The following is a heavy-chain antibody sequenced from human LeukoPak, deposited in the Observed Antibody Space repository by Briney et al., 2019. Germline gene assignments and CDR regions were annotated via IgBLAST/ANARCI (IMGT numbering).Heavy chain of an antibody. CDR3: ASVSPCQYDSRGPCRDY. Sequence: PSETLSLTCTVSGVSISGSSYYWGWIRQPPGKGLEWIGEINHSGSTNYNPSLKSRVTISVDTSKNQFSLKLSSVTAADTAVYYCASVSPCQYDSRGPCRDYGGKETLVTVS. D-gene: IGHD3-22*01. V-gene: IGHV4-39*07. CDR2: INHSGST. CDR1: GVSISGSSYY. J-gene: IGHJ4*02.